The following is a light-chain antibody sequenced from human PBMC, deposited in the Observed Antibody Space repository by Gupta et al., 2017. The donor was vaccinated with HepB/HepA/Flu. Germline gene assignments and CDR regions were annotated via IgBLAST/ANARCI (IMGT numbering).Light chain of an antibody. J-gene: IGKJ4*01. CDR3: QQLNSYPLT. CDR1: QDLRSY. V-gene: IGKV1-9*01. CDR2: AAS. Sequence: DIQLTQSPSFLSASVGERVTITCRASQDLRSYLAWYQQRPGKAPTLLIYAASTLQSGVPSRFSGSESGTEFTLTISILQPEDFATYYCQQLNSYPLTCGGGTKVEIK.